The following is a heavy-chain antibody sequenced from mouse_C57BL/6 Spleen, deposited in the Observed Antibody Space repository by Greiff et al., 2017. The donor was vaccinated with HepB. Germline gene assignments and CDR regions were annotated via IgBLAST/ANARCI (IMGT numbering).Heavy chain of an antibody. Sequence: EVQVVESGGGLVQPGGSLSLSCAASGFTFTDYYMSWVRQPPGKALEWLGFIRNKANGYTTEYSASVKGRFTISRDNSQSILYLQMNALRAEDSATYYCARFIQLGGYFDYWGQGTTLTVSS. CDR3: ARFIQLGGYFDY. V-gene: IGHV7-3*01. J-gene: IGHJ2*01. CDR1: GFTFTDYY. D-gene: IGHD4-1*02. CDR2: IRNKANGYTT.